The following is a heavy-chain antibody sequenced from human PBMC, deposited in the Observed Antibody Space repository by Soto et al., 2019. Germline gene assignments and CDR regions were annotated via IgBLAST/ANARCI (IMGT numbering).Heavy chain of an antibody. CDR3: ARIYCTTTTCDSWFDP. V-gene: IGHV5-10-1*01. D-gene: IGHD2-2*01. CDR1: GYSFTTFW. Sequence: LGESLKISCTGFGYSFTTFWISWVRQMPGKGLEWMGRIDPGDTYATYSPAFQGHVTISADKATNTAYLQWSSLKASDTAIYYCARIYCTTTTCDSWFDPWGRGTLVTVSS. J-gene: IGHJ5*02. CDR2: IDPGDTYA.